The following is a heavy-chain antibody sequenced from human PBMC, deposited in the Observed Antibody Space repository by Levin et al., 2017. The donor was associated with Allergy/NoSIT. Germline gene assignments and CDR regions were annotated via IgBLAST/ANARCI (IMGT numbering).Heavy chain of an antibody. CDR1: GFTFSSYA. CDR2: ISYDGSNK. J-gene: IGHJ2*01. V-gene: IGHV3-30-3*01. CDR3: ARVLRFLEWLLPFDL. Sequence: SGGSLRLSCAASGFTFSSYAMHWVRQAPGKGLEWVAVISYDGSNKYYADSVKGRFTISRDNSKNTLYLQMNSLRAEDTAVYYCARVLRFLEWLLPFDLWGRGTLVTVSS. D-gene: IGHD3-3*01.